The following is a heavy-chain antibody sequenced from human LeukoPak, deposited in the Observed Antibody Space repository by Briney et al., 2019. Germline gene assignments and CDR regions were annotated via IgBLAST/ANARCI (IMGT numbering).Heavy chain of an antibody. Sequence: EPGRSLRLSCAASGFTFDDYAMHWVRQAPGKGLEWVSGISWNSGSIGYADSVKGRFTISRDNAKNSLYLQVNSLRAEDTALYYCAKDTHITMVRGVIADVWGQGTTVTVSS. CDR3: AKDTHITMVRGVIADV. CDR2: ISWNSGSI. CDR1: GFTFDDYA. D-gene: IGHD3-10*01. J-gene: IGHJ6*02. V-gene: IGHV3-9*01.